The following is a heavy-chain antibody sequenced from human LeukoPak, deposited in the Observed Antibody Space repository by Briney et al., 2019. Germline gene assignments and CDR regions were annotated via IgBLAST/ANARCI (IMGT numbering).Heavy chain of an antibody. D-gene: IGHD3-16*02. CDR1: GFTFSSYG. CDR3: AKDRGRLGELSSY. CDR2: ISYDGSNK. Sequence: GGSLRLSCAASGFTFSSYGMHWVRQAPGKGLEWVAVISYDGSNKYYADSVKGRFTISRDNSKNTLYLQMNSLRAEDTAVYYCAKDRGRLGELSSYWGQGTLLTVSS. V-gene: IGHV3-30*18. J-gene: IGHJ4*02.